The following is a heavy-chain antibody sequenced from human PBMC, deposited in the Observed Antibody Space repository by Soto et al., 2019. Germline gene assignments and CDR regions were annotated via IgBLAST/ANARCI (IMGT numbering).Heavy chain of an antibody. CDR1: GGSISSGGYY. V-gene: IGHV4-31*03. D-gene: IGHD2-15*01. J-gene: IGHJ3*02. CDR2: IYYSGST. Sequence: LSLTCTVSGGSISSGGYYWSWIRQHPGKGLEWIGYIYYSGSTYYNPSLKSRVTISVDTSKNQFSLKLSSVTAADTAVYYCARYSVVVAAKRTPNGDAFDIWGQGTMVTVSS. CDR3: ARYSVVVAAKRTPNGDAFDI.